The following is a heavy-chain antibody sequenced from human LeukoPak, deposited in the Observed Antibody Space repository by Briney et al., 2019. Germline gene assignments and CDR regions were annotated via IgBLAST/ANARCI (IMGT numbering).Heavy chain of an antibody. D-gene: IGHD3/OR15-3a*01. J-gene: IGHJ4*02. CDR3: ARDLSDVDFAISY. V-gene: IGHV4-38-2*02. Sequence: PSETLSLTCSVSGYSISSGYYWGWIRQPPGKGQEWIGSIYHTGKTYYTLSLKTRLTMSLDTSKNQFSLKLSFVTAADTAVYYCARDLSDVDFAISYWGQGTLVTVSS. CDR2: IYHTGKT. CDR1: GYSISSGYY.